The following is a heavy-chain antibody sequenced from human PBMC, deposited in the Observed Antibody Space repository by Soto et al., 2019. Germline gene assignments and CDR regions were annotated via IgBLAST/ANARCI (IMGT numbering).Heavy chain of an antibody. V-gene: IGHV4-30-4*01. CDR3: ARERGRYYDSSGSFDY. CDR1: GCSISIGDYY. CDR2: TYYSGST. D-gene: IGHD3-22*01. Sequence: TLSLTCTFSGCSISIGDYYWRWIRQPPGKGLEWIGYTYYSGSTYYNPSLKSRVTISVDTSKNQFSLKLSSVTAADTAVYYCARERGRYYDSSGSFDYWGQGTLVTVSS. J-gene: IGHJ4*02.